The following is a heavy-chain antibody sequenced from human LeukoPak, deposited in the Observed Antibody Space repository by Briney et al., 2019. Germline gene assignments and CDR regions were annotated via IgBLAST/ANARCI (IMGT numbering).Heavy chain of an antibody. CDR1: GGSISSSSYY. D-gene: IGHD6-19*01. J-gene: IGHJ4*02. CDR2: IYYSGST. CDR3: ASSKYKVAGPDY. V-gene: IGHV4-39*07. Sequence: SETLSLTCTVSGGSISSSSYYWGWIRRPPGKGLEWIGSIYYSGSTYYNPSLKSRVTISVDTSKNQFSLKLSSVTAADTAVYYCASSKYKVAGPDYWGQGTLVTVSS.